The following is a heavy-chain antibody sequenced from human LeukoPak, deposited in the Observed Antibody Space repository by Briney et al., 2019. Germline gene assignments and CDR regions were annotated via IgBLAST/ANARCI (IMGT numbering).Heavy chain of an antibody. D-gene: IGHD4-23*01. CDR2: ISYDGSNK. V-gene: IGHV3-30-3*01. J-gene: IGHJ4*02. Sequence: GSLRLSCAASGFTLSSYAMHWVRPAPGKGLEWVAVISYDGSNKYYADSVKGRLTISRDNSKNTLYLQMNSLRAEDTAVYYCARDFSGNSEYWGQGTLVTVSS. CDR1: GFTLSSYA. CDR3: ARDFSGNSEY.